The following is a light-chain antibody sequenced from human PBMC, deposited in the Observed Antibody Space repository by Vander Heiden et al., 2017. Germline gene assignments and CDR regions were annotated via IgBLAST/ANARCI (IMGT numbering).Light chain of an antibody. CDR2: DVS. V-gene: IGLV2-11*01. CDR3: CSYAGSNRV. J-gene: IGLJ2*01. CDR1: RSDVGAYNY. Sequence: QSALTQPRPVSGSSAQSLPIPRTGTRSDVGAYNYVFWYQQHAGKAPKVMIYDVSKRPSGVPDRFAGSKSGNTASLTISGHQAEDEADYYCCSYAGSNRVFGGGTKLTVL.